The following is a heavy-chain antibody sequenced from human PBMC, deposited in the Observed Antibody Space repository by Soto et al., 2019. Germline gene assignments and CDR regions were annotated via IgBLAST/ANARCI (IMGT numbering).Heavy chain of an antibody. V-gene: IGHV1-46*01. CDR3: ARLEGGEAGTLNY. D-gene: IGHD6-19*01. J-gene: IGHJ4*02. CDR2: INPSVGTT. Sequence: ASVKVSCKASGYIFTDYFIHWVRQAPRQGLEWMGLINPSVGTTGYAQQFQGRVTMTSDTSTSTVFMELNSLRSEDTAIYYCARLEGGEAGTLNYWGQGIPVNVSS. CDR1: GYIFTDYF.